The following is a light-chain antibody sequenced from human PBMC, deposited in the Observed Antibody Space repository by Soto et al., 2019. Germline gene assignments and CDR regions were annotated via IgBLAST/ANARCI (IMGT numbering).Light chain of an antibody. CDR2: AAS. V-gene: IGKV1-6*01. CDR3: LQDYSYPLT. J-gene: IGKJ1*01. CDR1: QGVRDD. Sequence: IQMTQSASSLSASVGHRVTITCRASQGVRDDLAWYQQKKGKAPKLLIYAASSLQSGVPLRFSGSGYGTDFNLTISSLQTEDFATYYCLQDYSYPLTFGQGTKVDIK.